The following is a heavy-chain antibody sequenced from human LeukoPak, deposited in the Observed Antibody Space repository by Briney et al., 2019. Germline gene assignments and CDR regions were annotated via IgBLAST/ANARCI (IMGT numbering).Heavy chain of an antibody. Sequence: GGSLRLSCAASGFTFXSYXXXWVRXAXXXXXXXXSRINSDGSSTSYADSVKGRFTISRDNAKNTLYLQMNSLRAEDTAVYYCAREGGYYIEFDYWGQGTLVTVSS. CDR3: AREGGYYIEFDY. CDR1: GFTFXSYX. CDR2: INSDGSST. J-gene: IGHJ4*02. V-gene: IGHV3-74*01. D-gene: IGHD3-3*01.